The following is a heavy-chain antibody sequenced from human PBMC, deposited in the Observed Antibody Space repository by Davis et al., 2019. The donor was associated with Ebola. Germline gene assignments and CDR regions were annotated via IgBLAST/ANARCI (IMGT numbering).Heavy chain of an antibody. J-gene: IGHJ5*02. D-gene: IGHD3-3*01. CDR3: ARGRSDFWSGYPNGKWFDP. CDR1: GGSFSGYY. Sequence: PSETLSLTCAVYGGSFSGYYWSWIRQPPGKGLEWIGEINHSGSTNYNPSLKSRVTISVDTSKNQFSLKLSSVTAADTAVYYCARGRSDFWSGYPNGKWFDPWGQGTLVTVSS. V-gene: IGHV4-34*01. CDR2: INHSGST.